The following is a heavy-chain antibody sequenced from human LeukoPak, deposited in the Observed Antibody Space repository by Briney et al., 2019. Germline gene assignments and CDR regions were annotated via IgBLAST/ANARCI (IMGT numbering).Heavy chain of an antibody. V-gene: IGHV3-23*01. CDR3: SLEGSSWYRYFQH. CDR1: GFTFRSYA. Sequence: PGGSLRLSCAASGFTFRSYAMSWVRQAPGKGLEWVSSISDSGGRTYYADSVKGRFTISRDNAKNSLYLQMNSLRAEDTAVYYSSLEGSSWYRYFQHWGQGTLVTVSS. J-gene: IGHJ1*01. CDR2: ISDSGGRT. D-gene: IGHD6-13*01.